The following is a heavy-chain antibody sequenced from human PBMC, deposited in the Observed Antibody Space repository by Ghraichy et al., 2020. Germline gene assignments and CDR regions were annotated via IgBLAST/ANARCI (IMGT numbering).Heavy chain of an antibody. Sequence: GGSLRLSCAASGFTFRNYGMNWVRQAPGKGLEWVSYISSSTSLIHYTDSVKGRFTISRDNEKNSLYLQMNSLRDEDTALYYCARTRGGMVPTMWFDPWGQGTLVTVSS. CDR1: GFTFRNYG. CDR3: ARTRGGMVPTMWFDP. J-gene: IGHJ5*02. V-gene: IGHV3-48*02. CDR2: ISSSTSLI. D-gene: IGHD5-12*01.